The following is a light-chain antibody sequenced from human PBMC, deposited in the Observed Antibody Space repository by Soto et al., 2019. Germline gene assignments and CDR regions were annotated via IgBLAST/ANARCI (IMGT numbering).Light chain of an antibody. Sequence: EIVLTQSPGTLSLSPGERATLSCRASQSVSSNYLAWYQQKPGQTPRLLIYGASSRATGIPDRFSGSGSGTDFNLTISRLEPEDFGVYYCQQYGSSPYTFGQGTKLEIK. CDR3: QQYGSSPYT. CDR1: QSVSSNY. V-gene: IGKV3-20*01. CDR2: GAS. J-gene: IGKJ2*01.